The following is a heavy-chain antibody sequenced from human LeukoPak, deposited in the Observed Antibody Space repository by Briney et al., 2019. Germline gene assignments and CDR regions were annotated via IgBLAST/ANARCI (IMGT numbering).Heavy chain of an antibody. J-gene: IGHJ4*02. CDR3: ARQNDFMVVPVD. V-gene: IGHV4-59*08. D-gene: IGHD2-2*01. CDR1: GGSIGTYY. CDR2: IDYTGTT. Sequence: SETLSLTCIVSGGSIGTYYWTWIRQPPGKGLEWIGYIDYTGTTKCNPSLKSRATLSVDMSKNQFSLKLTSVSAADTAVYYCARQNDFMVVPVDWGQGTLVTVSS.